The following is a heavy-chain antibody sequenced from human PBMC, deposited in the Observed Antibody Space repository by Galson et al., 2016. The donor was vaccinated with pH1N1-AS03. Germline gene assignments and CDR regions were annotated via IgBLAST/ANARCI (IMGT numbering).Heavy chain of an antibody. CDR1: GYIFSSYW. J-gene: IGHJ3*02. CDR3: ARQKYCSGGSCFLYYDAFDM. V-gene: IGHV5-51*01. D-gene: IGHD2-15*01. CDR2: IWPADSDT. Sequence: SGAEVKKPGESLKISCQASGYIFSSYWIGWVRQRPGKGLEWMGIIWPADSDTKYSPSFQGQVTISVDTSLNTAYLQWSSLEASDPAMYFCARQKYCSGGSCFLYYDAFDMWGQETLVTVSS.